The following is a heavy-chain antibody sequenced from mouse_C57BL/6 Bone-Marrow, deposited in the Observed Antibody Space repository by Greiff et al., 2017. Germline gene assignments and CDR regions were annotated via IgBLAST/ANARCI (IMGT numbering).Heavy chain of an antibody. Sequence: VQLQQSGAELARPGASVKLSCKASGYTFTSYGISWVKQRTGQGLVWIGEIYPRSGNTYYNQKFKGKATLTVDQSSSTAYMQLNSLTSEDSAVYYSARGYDYDYAMDYWGQGTSVTVSS. J-gene: IGHJ4*01. D-gene: IGHD2-4*01. CDR2: IYPRSGNT. V-gene: IGHV1-81*01. CDR3: ARGYDYDYAMDY. CDR1: GYTFTSYG.